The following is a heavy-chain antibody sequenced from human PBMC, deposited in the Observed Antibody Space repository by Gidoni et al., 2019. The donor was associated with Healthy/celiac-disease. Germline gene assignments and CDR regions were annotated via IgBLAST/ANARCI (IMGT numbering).Heavy chain of an antibody. CDR2: ISGSGGST. J-gene: IGHJ4*02. D-gene: IGHD6-6*01. CDR1: GFTFSSYA. Sequence: EVQLLESGGGLVQPGGSLRLSCAASGFTFSSYAMSWVRQAPGKGLEWVSAISGSGGSTYYADSVKGRFTISRDNSKNTLYLQMNGLRAEDTAVYYCAKDLGEYSSSGPDYWGQGTLVTVSS. V-gene: IGHV3-23*01. CDR3: AKDLGEYSSSGPDY.